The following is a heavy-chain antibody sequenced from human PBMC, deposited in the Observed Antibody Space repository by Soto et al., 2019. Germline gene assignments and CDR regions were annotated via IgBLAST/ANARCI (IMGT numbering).Heavy chain of an antibody. CDR3: TRDRGYPDSFDI. CDR1: GFTFSSYD. D-gene: IGHD3-10*01. V-gene: IGHV3-13*04. Sequence: GGSLRLSCAASGFTFSSYDMHWVRQATGKGLEWVSGIGTAGVAYYPGSVKGRFTISRENAKNTLYLQMNSLRVEDTAVYFCTRDRGYPDSFDIWGQGTMVTVSS. J-gene: IGHJ3*02. CDR2: IGTAGVA.